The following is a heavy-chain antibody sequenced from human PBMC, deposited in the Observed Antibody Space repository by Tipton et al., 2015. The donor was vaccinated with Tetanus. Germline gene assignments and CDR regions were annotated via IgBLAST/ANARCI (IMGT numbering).Heavy chain of an antibody. Sequence: QSGAEVKRPGESLKISCKGSGYTFNTYWIAWVRQKPGKGLEWMGIVDPRDSGATYGPSFQGQVTISTDKSISTAYVQWGSLQASDTAIYYCARRRSAVLGGSYHWYFDLWGRGTLVTVSS. CDR2: VDPRDSGA. J-gene: IGHJ2*01. D-gene: IGHD2-15*01. CDR1: GYTFNTYW. CDR3: ARRRSAVLGGSYHWYFDL. V-gene: IGHV5-51*01.